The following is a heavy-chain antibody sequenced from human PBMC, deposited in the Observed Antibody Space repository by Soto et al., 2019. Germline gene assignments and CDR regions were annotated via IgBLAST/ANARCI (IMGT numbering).Heavy chain of an antibody. V-gene: IGHV4-31*03. CDR3: ARAHYDSSACFDI. J-gene: IGHJ3*02. D-gene: IGHD3-22*01. CDR2: IYYSGST. Sequence: QVQLQESGPGLVKPSQTLSLTCTVSGGSISSGGYYWSWIRQHPGKGLEWIGYIYYSGSTYYNPSLKRRVTISVDTSKNQFSLKLSSVTAADTAVYYCARAHYDSSACFDIWGQGTMVTVSS. CDR1: GGSISSGGYY.